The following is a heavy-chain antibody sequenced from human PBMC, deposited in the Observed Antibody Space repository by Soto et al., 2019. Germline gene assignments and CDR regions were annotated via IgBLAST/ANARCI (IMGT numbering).Heavy chain of an antibody. CDR1: GGSISSSSYY. CDR3: ASLPLDFWSGYAYYFDY. D-gene: IGHD3-3*01. CDR2: IYYSGST. V-gene: IGHV4-39*01. J-gene: IGHJ4*02. Sequence: QLQLQESGPGLVKPSETLSLTCTVSGGSISSSSYYWGWIRQPPGKGLEWIGSIYYSGSTYYNPSLKSRVTISVDTSKNQFSLKLSSVTAADTAVYYCASLPLDFWSGYAYYFDYWGQGTLVTVSS.